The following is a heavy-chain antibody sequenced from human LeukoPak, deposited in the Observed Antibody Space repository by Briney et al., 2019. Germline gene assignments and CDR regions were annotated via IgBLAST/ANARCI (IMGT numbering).Heavy chain of an antibody. CDR2: ISAYNGNT. V-gene: IGHV1-18*04. CDR1: GYTFTNYY. Sequence: ASVKVSCKASGYTFTNYYLHWVRQAPGQGLEWMGWISAYNGNTNYAQKLQGRVTMTTDTSTSTAYMELRSLRSDDTAVYYCARAPMSSGWYGDAFDIWGQGTMVTVSS. J-gene: IGHJ3*02. CDR3: ARAPMSSGWYGDAFDI. D-gene: IGHD6-19*01.